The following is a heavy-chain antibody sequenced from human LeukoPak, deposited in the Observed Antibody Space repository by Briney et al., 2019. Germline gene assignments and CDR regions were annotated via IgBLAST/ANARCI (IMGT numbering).Heavy chain of an antibody. Sequence: ASVKVSCKASGGTFISYAISWVRQAPGQGLEWMGGIIPIFGTANYAQKFQGRVTITADESTSTAYMELSSLRSEDTAVYYCASGIAVAAGDDYWGQGTLVTVSS. D-gene: IGHD6-19*01. J-gene: IGHJ4*02. V-gene: IGHV1-69*13. CDR1: GGTFISYA. CDR3: ASGIAVAAGDDY. CDR2: IIPIFGTA.